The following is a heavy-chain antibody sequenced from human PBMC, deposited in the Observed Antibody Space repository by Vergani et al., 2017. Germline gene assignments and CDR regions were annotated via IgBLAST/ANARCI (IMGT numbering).Heavy chain of an antibody. CDR2: IRYDGSNK. CDR1: GFTFSSYG. D-gene: IGHD3-9*01. J-gene: IGHJ4*02. CDR3: AKDLDDILTGPFDY. Sequence: QVQLVESGGGVVQPGGSLRLSCAASGFTFSSYGMHWVRQAPGQGLEWVAFIRYDGSNKYYADSVKGRFTISRDNSKNTLYLQMNSLRAEDTAVYYCAKDLDDILTGPFDYWGQGTLVTVSS. V-gene: IGHV3-30*02.